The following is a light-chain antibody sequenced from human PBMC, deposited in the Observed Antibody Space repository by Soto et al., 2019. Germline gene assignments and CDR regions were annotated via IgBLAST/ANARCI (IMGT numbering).Light chain of an antibody. CDR1: QSVSSIY. Sequence: EIGMTQSPGTLSLSPEERATLSCRASQSVSSIYLAWYQQKPGQAPRLLIYGASSRAPGIPDRFSGSGSGTEFTLTISRLESEDFAVYYCQQFGTSPFTFGQGTKLEIK. V-gene: IGKV3-20*01. CDR3: QQFGTSPFT. CDR2: GAS. J-gene: IGKJ2*01.